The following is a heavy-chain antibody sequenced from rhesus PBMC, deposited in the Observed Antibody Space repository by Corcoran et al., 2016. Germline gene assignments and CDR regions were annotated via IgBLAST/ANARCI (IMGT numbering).Heavy chain of an antibody. Sequence: QVQLQESGPGLVKPSETLSLTCAVSGGSISESYYWSWIRQPTGRGLEWIGYIYGSGGSTSYNPSLKSRVTISIDTSKNQFSLKLSSVTAADTAVYYCASPAGGSGWEYFDYWGQGVLVTVSS. CDR2: IYGSGGST. CDR1: GGSISESYY. CDR3: ASPAGGSGWEYFDY. V-gene: IGHV4-106*01. J-gene: IGHJ4*01. D-gene: IGHD6-31*01.